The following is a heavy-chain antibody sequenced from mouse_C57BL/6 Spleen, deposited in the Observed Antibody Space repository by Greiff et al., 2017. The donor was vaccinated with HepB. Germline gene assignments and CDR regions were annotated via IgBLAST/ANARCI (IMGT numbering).Heavy chain of an antibody. V-gene: IGHV1-81*01. CDR2: IYPRSGNT. CDR1: GYTFTSYG. Sequence: QDQLQQSGAELARPGASVKLSCKASGYTFTSYGISWVKQRTGQGLEWIGEIYPRSGNTYYNEKFKGKATLTADKSSSTAYMELRSLTSEDSAVYFCARSDYDYDLFAYWGQGTLVTVSA. D-gene: IGHD2-4*01. CDR3: ARSDYDYDLFAY. J-gene: IGHJ3*01.